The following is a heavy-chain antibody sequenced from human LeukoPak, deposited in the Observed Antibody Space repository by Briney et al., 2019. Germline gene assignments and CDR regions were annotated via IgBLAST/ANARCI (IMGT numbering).Heavy chain of an antibody. V-gene: IGHV3-23*01. Sequence: GGSLRLSCSASGYTFTTYGMNWVRQAPGKGLEWVSGIGGSGARTYYADSVKGRFTISRDNSKNTLYLQMNSLRAEDTAVYYCAKAPDYGYFDYWGQGTLVTVSS. J-gene: IGHJ4*02. CDR1: GYTFTTYG. D-gene: IGHD4-17*01. CDR3: AKAPDYGYFDY. CDR2: IGGSGART.